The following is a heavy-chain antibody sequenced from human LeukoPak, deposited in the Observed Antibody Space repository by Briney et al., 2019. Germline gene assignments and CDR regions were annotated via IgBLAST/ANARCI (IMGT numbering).Heavy chain of an antibody. Sequence: GGSLRLSCAASGFTFDDYGMSWVRQAPGKGLGWVSGINWNGGSTGYADSVKGRFTISRDNAKNSLYLQMNSLRAEDTALYYYARRRWGDYNIDYWGQGTLVTVSS. D-gene: IGHD1-1*01. CDR3: ARRRWGDYNIDY. CDR2: INWNGGST. J-gene: IGHJ4*02. V-gene: IGHV3-20*04. CDR1: GFTFDDYG.